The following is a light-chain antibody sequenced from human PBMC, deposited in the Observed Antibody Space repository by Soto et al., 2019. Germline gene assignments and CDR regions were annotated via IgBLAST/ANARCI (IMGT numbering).Light chain of an antibody. Sequence: DIQMTQSPSTLYASVGDRVTITCRASQSINNWLAWYQQKPGKAPKLLIYDGFSLESGVPLRFSGSGFGTEFTLTISSLQPDDSATYYCQQYKRYSLTFGGGTKVEIK. CDR2: DGF. J-gene: IGKJ4*01. CDR3: QQYKRYSLT. V-gene: IGKV1-5*01. CDR1: QSINNW.